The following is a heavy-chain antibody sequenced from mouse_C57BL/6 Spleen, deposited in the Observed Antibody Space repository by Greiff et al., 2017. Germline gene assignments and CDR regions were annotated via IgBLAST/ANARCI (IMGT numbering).Heavy chain of an antibody. Sequence: QVQLQQSGAELMKPGASVKLSCTATGYTFTGYWIEWVKQRPGHGLEWIGEILPGSGSTNYNVKFKGKATITADTSSNTAYMQLSSLTTEDSALYYCERRLGDYWGKGTSVTVSS. CDR3: ERRLGDY. CDR1: GYTFTGYW. J-gene: IGHJ4*01. CDR2: ILPGSGST. V-gene: IGHV1-9*01.